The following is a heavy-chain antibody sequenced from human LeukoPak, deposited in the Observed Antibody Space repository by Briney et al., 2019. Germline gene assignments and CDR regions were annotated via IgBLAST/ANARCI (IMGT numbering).Heavy chain of an antibody. CDR3: ARVRRYSYGWNAFDI. Sequence: ASVKVSCKASGYTFTGYYMHWVRQAPGQGLEWMGWINPNSGGTNYAQKFQGRVTMTRDTSISTAYMELSRLRSDDTAVYYCARVRRYSYGWNAFDIWGQGTMVTVSS. V-gene: IGHV1-2*02. CDR2: INPNSGGT. CDR1: GYTFTGYY. D-gene: IGHD5-18*01. J-gene: IGHJ3*02.